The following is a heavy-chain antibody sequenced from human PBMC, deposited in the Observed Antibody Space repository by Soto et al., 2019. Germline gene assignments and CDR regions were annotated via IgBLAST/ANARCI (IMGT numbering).Heavy chain of an antibody. V-gene: IGHV4-39*01. CDR3: ARGVRGVPLGY. CDR1: GGSISSSSYY. J-gene: IGHJ4*02. Sequence: PSETLSLTCTVSGGSISSSSYYWGWIRQPPGKGLEWIGSIYYSGSTYYNPSLKSRVTISVDTSKNQFSLKLSSVTAADTAVYYCARGVRGVPLGYWGQGTLVTVSS. D-gene: IGHD3-10*01. CDR2: IYYSGST.